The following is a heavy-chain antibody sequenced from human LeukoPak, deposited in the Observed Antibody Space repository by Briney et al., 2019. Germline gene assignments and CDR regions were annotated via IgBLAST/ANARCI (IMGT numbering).Heavy chain of an antibody. Sequence: ASVKVSCKASGGTFSSYAISWVRQAPGQGLEWMGWINTNTGNPTYAQGFTGRFVFSLDTSVSTAYLQISSLKAEDTAVYYCARDSSGYCSGGSCYERWFDPWGQGTLVTVSS. D-gene: IGHD2-15*01. CDR3: ARDSSGYCSGGSCYERWFDP. CDR2: INTNTGNP. V-gene: IGHV7-4-1*02. J-gene: IGHJ5*02. CDR1: GGTFSSYA.